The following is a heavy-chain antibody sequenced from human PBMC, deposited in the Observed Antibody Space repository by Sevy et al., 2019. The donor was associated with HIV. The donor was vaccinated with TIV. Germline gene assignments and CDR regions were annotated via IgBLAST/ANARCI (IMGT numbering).Heavy chain of an antibody. CDR1: GFPVSSNY. Sequence: GGSLRLSCAASGFPVSSNYMSWVRQAPGKGLEWVSVIYSDGSTYHADSVKGRFTISRDNSKNTLYLQMNSLRVEDTAVYYCARGKSGYGYGLDYWGQGTLVNVSS. D-gene: IGHD5-18*01. J-gene: IGHJ4*02. CDR3: ARGKSGYGYGLDY. V-gene: IGHV3-66*01. CDR2: IYSDGST.